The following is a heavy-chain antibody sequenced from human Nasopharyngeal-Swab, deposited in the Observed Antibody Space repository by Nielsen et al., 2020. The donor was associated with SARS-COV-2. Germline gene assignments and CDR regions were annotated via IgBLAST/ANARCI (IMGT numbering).Heavy chain of an antibody. D-gene: IGHD5-24*01. CDR1: GLSVSSNY. CDR3: ARVLDGYNGFDY. Sequence: GESLKISCAASGLSVSSNYMSWVRQAPGKGLEWVSIIYPGGSTYYADSVKGRFTISRDSSWNTLYLQMNSLTAEDTAVYYCARVLDGYNGFDYWGQGTLVTVSS. J-gene: IGHJ4*02. CDR2: IYPGGST. V-gene: IGHV3-53*01.